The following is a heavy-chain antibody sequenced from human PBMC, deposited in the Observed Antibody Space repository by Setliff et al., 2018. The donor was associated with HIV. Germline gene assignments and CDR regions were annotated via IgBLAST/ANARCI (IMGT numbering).Heavy chain of an antibody. CDR1: GYSISSGYY. Sequence: SETLSLTCTVSGYSISSGYYWGWIRQPPGMGLEWIGEINQSENTNYNPSLKSRVTISVDTSKNQFSLKLSSVTAADTAVYYCARSWGSGSYPYWGQGTLVTVSS. J-gene: IGHJ4*02. D-gene: IGHD3-10*01. CDR3: ARSWGSGSYPY. CDR2: INQSENT. V-gene: IGHV4-38-2*02.